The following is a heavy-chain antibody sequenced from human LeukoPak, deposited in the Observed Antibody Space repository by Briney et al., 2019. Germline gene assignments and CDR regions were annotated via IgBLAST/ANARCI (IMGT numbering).Heavy chain of an antibody. CDR1: EFTFSNYG. D-gene: IGHD3-22*01. CDR2: ISSDGSEE. Sequence: GGSLRLSCAASEFTFSNYGMHWVRQAPGKGLELVAGISSDGSEEYYADSVEGRFTISRDNPKNTLYLEMNSLRAEDTAVYYCAKGDSGFYFYFDYWGQGTPVTVSS. J-gene: IGHJ4*02. CDR3: AKGDSGFYFYFDY. V-gene: IGHV3-30*18.